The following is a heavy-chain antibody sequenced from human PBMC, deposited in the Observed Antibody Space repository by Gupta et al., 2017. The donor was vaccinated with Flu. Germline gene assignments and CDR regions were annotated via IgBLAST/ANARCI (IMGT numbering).Heavy chain of an antibody. D-gene: IGHD4-4*01. J-gene: IGHJ4*02. Sequence: EVQLVESGGGLVQPGRSLRLSCAASGFTFDDYAMHWVRLIQGKGLEWVSGISWSGRSIVYADSVRGRFTISRDNAKNSLFLQMNTLRAEDTALYYCAKDTSPSAEMTTMFDYWGQGILVTVSS. CDR3: AKDTSPSAEMTTMFDY. V-gene: IGHV3-9*01. CDR1: GFTFDDYA. CDR2: ISWSGRSI.